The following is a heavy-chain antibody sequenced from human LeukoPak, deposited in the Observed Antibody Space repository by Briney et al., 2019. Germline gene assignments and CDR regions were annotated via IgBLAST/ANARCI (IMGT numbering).Heavy chain of an antibody. D-gene: IGHD6-13*01. Sequence: GRSLRLSCAASGFTFSSYAMHWVRQAPGKGLEWVAVISYDGSNKYYADSVKGRFTISRDNSKNTLYLQMNSLRAEDTAVYYCARGETPIAAAGIRYWGRGTLVTVSS. V-gene: IGHV3-30*04. J-gene: IGHJ4*02. CDR2: ISYDGSNK. CDR1: GFTFSSYA. CDR3: ARGETPIAAAGIRY.